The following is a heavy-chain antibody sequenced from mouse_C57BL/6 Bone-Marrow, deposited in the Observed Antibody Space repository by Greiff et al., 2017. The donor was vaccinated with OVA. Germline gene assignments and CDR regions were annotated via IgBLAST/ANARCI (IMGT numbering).Heavy chain of an antibody. D-gene: IGHD2-1*01. Sequence: QVQLQQSGAELARPGASVKLSCKASGYTFTSYGISWVKQRTGQGLEWIGEIYPRSGNTYYNEKFKGKATLTADKSSSTAYMELRSLTSEDAAVYVCARNGNYVPLDAMDYWGQGTSVTVSS. CDR1: GYTFTSYG. V-gene: IGHV1-81*01. CDR2: IYPRSGNT. CDR3: ARNGNYVPLDAMDY. J-gene: IGHJ4*01.